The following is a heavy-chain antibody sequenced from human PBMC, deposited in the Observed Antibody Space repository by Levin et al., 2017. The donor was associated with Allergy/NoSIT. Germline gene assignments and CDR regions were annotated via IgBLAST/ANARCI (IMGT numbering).Heavy chain of an antibody. J-gene: IGHJ5*01. D-gene: IGHD6-19*01. CDR1: GFRFKSYG. CDR3: ARFDYKSGWFRYNWFDS. CDR2: ISYDGSNT. V-gene: IGHV3-30*03. Sequence: GGSLRLSCAASGFRFKSYGMHWVRQAPGKGLEWVAFISYDGSNTHYAASVRGRFMISRDDSQTTVSLQMNNLRPDDTAIYYCARFDYKSGWFRYNWFDSWGQGTLVSVSS.